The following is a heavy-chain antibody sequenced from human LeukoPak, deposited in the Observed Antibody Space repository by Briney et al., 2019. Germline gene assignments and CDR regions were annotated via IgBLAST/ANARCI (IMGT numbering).Heavy chain of an antibody. V-gene: IGHV5-51*01. CDR1: GYSFTNSW. J-gene: IGHJ4*02. D-gene: IGHD3-9*01. Sequence: GESLKISSKGFGYSFTNSWIGWGRQMPGKGLEWMGTIYPGDSDTRYRPSFQGQVTISADKSISTAYLQWSSLKTSDTAMYYCARLGLESYGNAGYYYLDYWGQGALVTVSS. CDR2: IYPGDSDT. CDR3: ARLGLESYGNAGYYYLDY.